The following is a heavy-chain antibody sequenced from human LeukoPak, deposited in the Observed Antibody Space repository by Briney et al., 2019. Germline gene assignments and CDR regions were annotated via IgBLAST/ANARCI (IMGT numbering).Heavy chain of an antibody. CDR1: GYIFIGYY. D-gene: IGHD3-16*01. Sequence: ASVTVSCKPSGYIFIGYYMHWMRQAPGQGLEWMGWINLSTGDTNYAQKFQGRVTMTRDTSIRTAYMEMSRLRYDDTAQYYCAIWAGGNAPVASFDYWGQGTLVTVSS. CDR2: INLSTGDT. CDR3: AIWAGGNAPVASFDY. J-gene: IGHJ4*02. V-gene: IGHV1-2*02.